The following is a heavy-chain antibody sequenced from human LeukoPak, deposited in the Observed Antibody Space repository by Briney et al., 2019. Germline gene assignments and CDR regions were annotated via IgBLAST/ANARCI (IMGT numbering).Heavy chain of an antibody. D-gene: IGHD3-10*01. Sequence: GGSLRLSCAASGFTVSSNYMSWVRQAPGKGLEWVSLIYSGGSTYYADSVKGRFTISRDNSKNTLYLQMNSLRAEDTAVYYCAKRASGSGTSLYYFDYWGQGTLVTVSS. V-gene: IGHV3-53*01. CDR1: GFTVSSNY. J-gene: IGHJ4*02. CDR3: AKRASGSGTSLYYFDY. CDR2: IYSGGST.